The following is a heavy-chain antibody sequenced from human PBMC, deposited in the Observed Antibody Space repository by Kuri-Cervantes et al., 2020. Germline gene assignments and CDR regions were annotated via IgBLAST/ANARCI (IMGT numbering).Heavy chain of an antibody. V-gene: IGHV4-59*12. J-gene: IGHJ5*01. D-gene: IGHD3-22*01. CDR2: IYYTGNT. CDR3: ARDAVTYDNSGYSWCDS. Sequence: SETLSLTCTVSGGSISSYYWSWIRQPPGKGLEWNGDIYYTGNTYYNPSLKSRVVISVDTSKNQFSLKLNSVTAADTAVYYCARDAVTYDNSGYSWCDSWGQGILVTVSS. CDR1: GGSISSYY.